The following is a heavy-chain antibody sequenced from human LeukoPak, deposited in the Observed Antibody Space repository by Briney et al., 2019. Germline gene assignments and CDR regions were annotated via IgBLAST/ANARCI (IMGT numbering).Heavy chain of an antibody. J-gene: IGHJ4*02. CDR3: ARGYRAFGY. V-gene: IGHV4-34*01. D-gene: IGHD4-11*01. CDR2: INHSGST. Sequence: SETLSLTCAVYGGSFSGYYWSWIRQPPGKGLEWIGEINHSGSTNYNPSLKSRVTISVDTSKNQFSLKLSSVTAADTAVYYCARGYRAFGYWGQGTLVTVSS. CDR1: GGSFSGYY.